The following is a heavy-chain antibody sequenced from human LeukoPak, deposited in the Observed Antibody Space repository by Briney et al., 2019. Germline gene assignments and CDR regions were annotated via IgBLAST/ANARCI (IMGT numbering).Heavy chain of an antibody. CDR1: GGSISSGGYS. CDR3: ARVEAGISGGYYFDY. D-gene: IGHD3-16*01. Sequence: PSETLSLTCAVSGGSISSGGYSWSWIRQPPGKGLEWIGYIYHSGSTYYNPSLKSRVTISVDRSKNQFSLKLSSVTAADTAVYYCARVEAGISGGYYFDYWGQGTLVTVPS. CDR2: IYHSGST. V-gene: IGHV4-30-2*01. J-gene: IGHJ4*02.